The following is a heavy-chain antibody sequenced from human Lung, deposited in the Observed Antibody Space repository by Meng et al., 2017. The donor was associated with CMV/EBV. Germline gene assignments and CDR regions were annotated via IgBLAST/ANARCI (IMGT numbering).Heavy chain of an antibody. CDR2: INPNSGDT. Sequence: ASVKVSCKASGYTFTGYNIHWVRQAPGQGLEWMGWINPNSGDTKYAQKFQGRVALTRDTSISTAYMELSSLKSDDTAVFFCARLFHTSLGTNYYYGMDVWXQGTXVTVSS. V-gene: IGHV1-2*02. CDR1: GYTFTGYN. D-gene: IGHD3-10*01. J-gene: IGHJ6*02. CDR3: ARLFHTSLGTNYYYGMDV.